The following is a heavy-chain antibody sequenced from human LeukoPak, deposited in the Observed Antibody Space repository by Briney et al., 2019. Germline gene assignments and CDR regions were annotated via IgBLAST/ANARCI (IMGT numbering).Heavy chain of an antibody. CDR2: IYPVDSDT. V-gene: IGHV5-51*01. D-gene: IGHD2-15*01. CDR1: GYSFTNYW. J-gene: IGHJ3*02. CDR3: AIHDSDGLDM. Sequence: GESLKISCKGSGYSFTNYWIGWVRQKPGRGLEWMGIIYPVDSDTRYSPSFQGQVTISADKSISTAYLQWTSLKASDSAMYYCAIHDSDGLDMWGQGTMVTASS.